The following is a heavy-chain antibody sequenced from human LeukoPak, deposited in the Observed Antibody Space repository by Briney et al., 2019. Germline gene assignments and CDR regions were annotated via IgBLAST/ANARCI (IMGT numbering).Heavy chain of an antibody. D-gene: IGHD1-26*01. V-gene: IGHV3-33*01. Sequence: GGSLRLSCAASGFTFSSYGMHWVRQAPGKGLEWVAVIWYDGSNKYYADSVKGRFTISRDNSKNTLYLQMNSLRAEDTAVYYCARADGGSYSPTFDYWGQGTLVTVSS. J-gene: IGHJ4*02. CDR3: ARADGGSYSPTFDY. CDR2: IWYDGSNK. CDR1: GFTFSSYG.